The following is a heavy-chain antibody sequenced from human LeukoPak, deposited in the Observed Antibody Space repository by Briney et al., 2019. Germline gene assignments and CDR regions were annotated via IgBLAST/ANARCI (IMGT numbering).Heavy chain of an antibody. J-gene: IGHJ4*02. CDR2: ISYDGSNK. CDR3: ARDLNDYVWGSYRSIGGFDY. V-gene: IGHV3-30-3*01. Sequence: HTGGSLRLSFAASGFTFRSYAMHWVRQAPGKGLEWVAVISYDGSNKYYADSVKGRFTISRDNSKNTLYLQMNSLRAEDTAVYYCARDLNDYVWGSYRSIGGFDYWGQGTLVTVSS. CDR1: GFTFRSYA. D-gene: IGHD3-16*02.